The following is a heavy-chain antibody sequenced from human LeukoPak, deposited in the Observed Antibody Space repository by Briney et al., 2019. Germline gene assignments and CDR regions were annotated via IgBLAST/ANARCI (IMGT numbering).Heavy chain of an antibody. CDR3: ARDRRIDIVVVAAATPQWTYYYGMDV. CDR2: ISSSSSYI. V-gene: IGHV3-21*01. D-gene: IGHD2-15*01. J-gene: IGHJ6*02. CDR1: GFTFSSYI. Sequence: GSLRLSCAASGFTFSSYIMNWVRQAPGKGLEWVSSISSSSSYIYYADSVKGRFTISRDNAKNSLYPQMNSLRAEDTAVYYCARDRRIDIVVVAAATPQWTYYYGMDVWGQGTTVTVSS.